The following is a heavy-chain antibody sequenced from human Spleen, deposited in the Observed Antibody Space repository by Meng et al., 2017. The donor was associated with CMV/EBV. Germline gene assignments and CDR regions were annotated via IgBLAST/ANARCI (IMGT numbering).Heavy chain of an antibody. V-gene: IGHV3-53*01. D-gene: IGHD5-12*01. J-gene: IGHJ4*02. Sequence: GESLKISCAASGFTVSSNYMSWVRQAPGKGLEWVSVIYSGGSTYYADSVKGRFTISRDNSKNTLYLQMNSLRAEDTAVYYCARRPGGYDLNLDYWGQGTLVTVSS. CDR2: IYSGGST. CDR3: ARRPGGYDLNLDY. CDR1: GFTVSSNY.